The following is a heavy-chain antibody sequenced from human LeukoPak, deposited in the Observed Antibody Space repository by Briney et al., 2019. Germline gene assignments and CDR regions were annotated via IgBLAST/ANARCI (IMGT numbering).Heavy chain of an antibody. D-gene: IGHD3-10*01. J-gene: IGHJ4*02. CDR2: ISDYSGNP. Sequence: ASVKVSCKASGYTFTSYGISWVRQAPGQGLERMGWISDYSGNPNYAQKFQDRVTMTADTFTSTAYMELRSLRSNDTAVYFCARDSLLAAPYTDHWGQGTLVTVSS. CDR3: ARDSLLAAPYTDH. V-gene: IGHV1-18*01. CDR1: GYTFTSYG.